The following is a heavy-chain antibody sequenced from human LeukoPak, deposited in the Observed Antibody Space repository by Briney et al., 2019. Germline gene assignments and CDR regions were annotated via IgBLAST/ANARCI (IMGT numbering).Heavy chain of an antibody. Sequence: SETLSLTCTVSGDSVSSASYYWSWIRQPPGKGLEWIGFMSNSGPTDSTPSLKSRVTISVDTSKNRFSLKLNSVTAADTAVYYCARVSAAGTGPDSWGQGTLVTVSS. V-gene: IGHV4-61*01. CDR2: MSNSGPT. CDR3: ARVSAAGTGPDS. J-gene: IGHJ4*02. D-gene: IGHD6-13*01. CDR1: GDSVSSASYY.